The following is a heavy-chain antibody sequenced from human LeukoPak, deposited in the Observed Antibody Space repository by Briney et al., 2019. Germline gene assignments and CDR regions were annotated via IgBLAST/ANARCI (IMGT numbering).Heavy chain of an antibody. Sequence: GASVKVSCKASGYTFTSYGISWVRQAPGQGLEWMGWISAHNGNTNYAQKLQGRVTMTTDTSTSTAYMELRSLRSDDTAVYYCASPKRSGSYLPFDYWGQGTLVTASS. D-gene: IGHD1-26*01. CDR3: ASPKRSGSYLPFDY. J-gene: IGHJ4*02. CDR1: GYTFTSYG. CDR2: ISAHNGNT. V-gene: IGHV1-18*01.